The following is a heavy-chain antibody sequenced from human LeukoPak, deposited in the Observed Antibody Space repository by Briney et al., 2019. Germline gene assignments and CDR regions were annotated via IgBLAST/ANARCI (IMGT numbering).Heavy chain of an antibody. J-gene: IGHJ5*02. CDR1: GYTFTSYG. Sequence: ASVKVSCKASGYTFTSYGISWVRQAPGQGLEWMGWISAYNGNTNHAQKFQGRVTMTTDTSTTTAYMELRSLRSDDTAVYYCARDWDYGGKSGYNWFGPWGQGTLVTVSS. V-gene: IGHV1-18*01. D-gene: IGHD4-23*01. CDR3: ARDWDYGGKSGYNWFGP. CDR2: ISAYNGNT.